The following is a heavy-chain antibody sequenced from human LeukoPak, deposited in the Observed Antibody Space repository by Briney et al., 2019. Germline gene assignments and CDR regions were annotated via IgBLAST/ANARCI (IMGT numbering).Heavy chain of an antibody. D-gene: IGHD6-13*01. J-gene: IGHJ4*02. CDR1: GCGFTSYW. CDR2: IYPGDSDT. V-gene: IGHV5-51*01. CDR3: SRHFRSSSCIDY. Sequence: GEALQISCKGSGCGFTSYWIGWGRRLPGKGREGMGRIYPGDSDTRYSPSFQGQVTISADKSISTAYLQWSSLKASDTAMYYCSRHFRSSSCIDYWGQGTLVTVSS.